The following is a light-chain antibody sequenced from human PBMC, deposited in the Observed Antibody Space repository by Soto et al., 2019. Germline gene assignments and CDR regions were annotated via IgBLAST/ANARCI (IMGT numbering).Light chain of an antibody. CDR3: SSYTMSSTPYV. CDR2: EVS. V-gene: IGLV2-14*01. Sequence: QSVLTQPASVSGSPGQSITISCTGTSSDVGGYNYVSWYQQHPGKAPKLMIYEVSNRPSRVSNRFSGSKSGNTASLTISGLQAEDEADYYCSSYTMSSTPYVYGTGTKLTVL. CDR1: SSDVGGYNY. J-gene: IGLJ1*01.